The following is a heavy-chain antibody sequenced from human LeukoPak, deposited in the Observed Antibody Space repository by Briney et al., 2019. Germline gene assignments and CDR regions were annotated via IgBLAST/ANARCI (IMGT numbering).Heavy chain of an antibody. CDR3: ARRNYGGTLEY. J-gene: IGHJ4*02. CDR1: GGSLTSGSYY. D-gene: IGHD4-23*01. CDR2: IYSGGGT. Sequence: PSETLSLTCTVSGGSLTSGSYYWAWIRQPPGKGLEWIGSIYSGGGTFYHPSLRTRVTISVDTSQKQFSLTLPSVTAADTAVYYCARRNYGGTLEYWGQGTLVTVSS. V-gene: IGHV4-39*01.